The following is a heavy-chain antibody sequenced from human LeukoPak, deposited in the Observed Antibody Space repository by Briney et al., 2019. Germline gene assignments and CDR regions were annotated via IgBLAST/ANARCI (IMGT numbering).Heavy chain of an antibody. V-gene: IGHV3-23*01. D-gene: IGHD1-26*01. CDR1: GFTFSCCG. CDR2: ISGSGGST. J-gene: IGHJ6*03. CDR3: ARGRYSGSYYYYYMDV. Sequence: GGSLRLSCAASGFTFSCCGMTWVRQAPGKGLEWVSAISGSGGSTYYADSVKGRFTISRDNAKNSLYLQMNSLRAEDTAVYYCARGRYSGSYYYYYMDVWGKGTTVTVSS.